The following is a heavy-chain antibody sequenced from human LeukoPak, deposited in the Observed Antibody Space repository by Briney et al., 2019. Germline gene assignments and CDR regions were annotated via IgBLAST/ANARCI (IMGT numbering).Heavy chain of an antibody. Sequence: GGSLRLSCEASGFTFSTFAMIWVRQPPGKGLEWVSSIFPSGGEIHYADSVRGRFTISRDNPKSTLSLQMNSLRAEDTAIYYCATYRQVLLPFESWGQGTLVTVSS. J-gene: IGHJ4*02. V-gene: IGHV3-23*01. CDR2: IFPSGGEI. CDR3: ATYRQVLLPFES. CDR1: GFTFSTFA. D-gene: IGHD2-8*02.